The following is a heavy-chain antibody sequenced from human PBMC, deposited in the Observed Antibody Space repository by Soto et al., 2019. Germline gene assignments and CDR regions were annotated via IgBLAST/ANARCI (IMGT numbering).Heavy chain of an antibody. Sequence: EVQLLESGGGLVQPGRALRLSCAASGFTFSSYAMHWVRQAPRKGLEWVSAMSGPGGSTYYADSVKDRFTISRDNTKNTLYLQMNSLRVEDTAVFYCAKAGFSSGWSPSYFDYWGQGTLVTVSS. D-gene: IGHD6-19*01. CDR3: AKAGFSSGWSPSYFDY. CDR1: GFTFSSYA. V-gene: IGHV3-23*01. J-gene: IGHJ4*02. CDR2: MSGPGGST.